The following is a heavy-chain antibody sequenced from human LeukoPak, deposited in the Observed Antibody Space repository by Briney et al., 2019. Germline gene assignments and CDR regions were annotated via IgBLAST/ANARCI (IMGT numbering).Heavy chain of an antibody. D-gene: IGHD3-16*01. CDR3: ARVRPGEGPFDI. J-gene: IGHJ3*02. V-gene: IGHV4-30-4*08. Sequence: SETLSLTCTVSGGSISNGDYYWSWLRQPPGKGLEWIGYIYYSGSTYYNPSLKSRVTISVDTSKNQFSLKLSSVTAADTAVYYCARVRPGEGPFDIWGQGTMVTVSS. CDR2: IYYSGST. CDR1: GGSISNGDYY.